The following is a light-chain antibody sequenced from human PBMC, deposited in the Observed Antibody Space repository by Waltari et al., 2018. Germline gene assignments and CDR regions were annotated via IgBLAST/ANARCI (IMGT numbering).Light chain of an antibody. CDR1: SSDVGSYNL. CDR2: EVS. J-gene: IGLJ2*01. Sequence: QSALTQPASVSGSPGQSITVSCTGTSSDVGSYNLVSWYQQHPGKAPKLLIFEVSQLPSGISNRFSGSKSGNTASLTVSVLQAEDGADYYCSSYAGNRSVVFGGGTKLTVL. CDR3: SSYAGNRSVV. V-gene: IGLV2-23*02.